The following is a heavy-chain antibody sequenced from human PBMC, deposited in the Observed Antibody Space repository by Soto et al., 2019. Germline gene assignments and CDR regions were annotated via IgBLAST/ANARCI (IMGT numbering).Heavy chain of an antibody. CDR2: ISYDGNNK. CDR3: ARPVEPFYYYGMDV. CDR1: GFTFSTYA. Sequence: GSLRLSCAASGFTFSTYAMEWVRQAPGKGLDWVALISYDGNNKYYADSVRGRFTISRDNSKNTLYLQMNTLRPEDTALYFCARPVEPFYYYGMDVWGQGTTVTVSS. J-gene: IGHJ6*02. V-gene: IGHV3-30-3*01.